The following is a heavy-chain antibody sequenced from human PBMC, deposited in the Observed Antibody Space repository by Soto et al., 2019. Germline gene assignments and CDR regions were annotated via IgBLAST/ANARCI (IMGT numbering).Heavy chain of an antibody. Sequence: QVQLQESGPGLVKPSETLSLTCSVSGDSVRSGNYYWSWMRQAPGKGLEWIGYIQPSGNTYYNPSLKSRVTVSVDTSKNQFSLNLSSVTAADTAIYYCARTNSRGQWAARYWGQGTLVTVSS. CDR1: GDSVRSGNYY. D-gene: IGHD3-22*01. V-gene: IGHV4-61*01. J-gene: IGHJ4*02. CDR2: IQPSGNT. CDR3: ARTNSRGQWAARY.